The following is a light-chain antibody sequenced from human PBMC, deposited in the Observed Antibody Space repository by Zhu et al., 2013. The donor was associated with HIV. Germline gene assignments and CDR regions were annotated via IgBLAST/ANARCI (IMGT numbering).Light chain of an antibody. CDR1: QNISSW. Sequence: DIQMTQSPSTLSASLGDRVTITCRASQNISSWLAWYQQRPGKAPNLLIHTASTRVSGVPSRFSGSGSGTEFTLTISSLQPDDSATYYCQQYSLYWTFGQGTKVEI. J-gene: IGKJ1*01. CDR3: QQYSLYWT. CDR2: TAS. V-gene: IGKV1-5*03.